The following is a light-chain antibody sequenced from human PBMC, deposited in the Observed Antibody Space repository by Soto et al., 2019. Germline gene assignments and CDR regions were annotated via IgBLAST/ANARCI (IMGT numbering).Light chain of an antibody. Sequence: ETVLTQSPATLSLSPGERATLSCRASENVKFNLAWYQQRPGQAPRLLIHAASTRATGVPARFSGSGSGTEFTLTISSLRSGDFAVYYCQQYNNWPRTFGQGTKVDI. J-gene: IGKJ1*01. CDR2: AAS. V-gene: IGKV3-15*01. CDR3: QQYNNWPRT. CDR1: ENVKFN.